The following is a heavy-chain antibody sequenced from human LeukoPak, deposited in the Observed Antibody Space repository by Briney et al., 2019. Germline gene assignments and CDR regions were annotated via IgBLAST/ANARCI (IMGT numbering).Heavy chain of an antibody. CDR1: GFTFSSSA. V-gene: IGHV3-23*01. Sequence: PGGSLRLACAASGFTFSSSAMTWVRQAPGKGLEWVSAINSYGSATYDADSVKGRSTISRDNSNNKLYPQMNRLRAEDTAVYYCAKRISGRYSSAWYFDDWGRGTLVVVSS. D-gene: IGHD6-19*01. CDR2: INSYGSAT. J-gene: IGHJ4*02. CDR3: AKRISGRYSSAWYFDD.